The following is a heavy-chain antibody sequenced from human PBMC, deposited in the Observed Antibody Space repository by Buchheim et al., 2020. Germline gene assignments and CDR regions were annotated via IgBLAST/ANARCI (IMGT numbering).Heavy chain of an antibody. D-gene: IGHD6-6*01. Sequence: EVQLLESGGGLVQPGGSLRLSCAASGFTFSSYAMSWVRQAPGKGLEWVSAISGSGGSTYYAASVKGRFTISRDNSKNTLYLQMNSLRAEDTAVYYCAKTDTLSIAARLGYYYYYGMDVWGQGTT. CDR2: ISGSGGST. CDR3: AKTDTLSIAARLGYYYYYGMDV. J-gene: IGHJ6*02. V-gene: IGHV3-23*01. CDR1: GFTFSSYA.